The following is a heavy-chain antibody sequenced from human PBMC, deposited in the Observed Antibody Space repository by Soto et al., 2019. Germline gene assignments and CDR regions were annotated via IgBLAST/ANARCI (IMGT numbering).Heavy chain of an antibody. Sequence: QVQLVQSGAEVKTPGASVKVSCKASGYIFTNYDINWVRQATGQGLEYLGWINPNSGNTGYVQKFQGRVTMTRNTSINTAYMELNSLRSEDTAVYYCARGMKYGVYSRWFDSWGQGTLVTVSS. V-gene: IGHV1-8*01. D-gene: IGHD4-17*01. CDR2: INPNSGNT. CDR3: ARGMKYGVYSRWFDS. J-gene: IGHJ5*01. CDR1: GYIFTNYD.